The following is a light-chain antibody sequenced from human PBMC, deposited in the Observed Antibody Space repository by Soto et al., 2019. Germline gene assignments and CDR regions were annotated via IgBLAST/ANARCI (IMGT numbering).Light chain of an antibody. CDR2: EGS. CDR3: CSYSTESSYA. CDR1: SSDVGSYNL. J-gene: IGLJ1*01. Sequence: QSGLTQPASVSGSPGQSITISCTGTSSDVGSYNLVSWYQQHPGKAPKLMIYEGSKRPSGVSNRFSGSKSGNTASLKISGLKAPDEAEYYCCSYSTESSYAFGTWNKVTVL. V-gene: IGLV2-23*01.